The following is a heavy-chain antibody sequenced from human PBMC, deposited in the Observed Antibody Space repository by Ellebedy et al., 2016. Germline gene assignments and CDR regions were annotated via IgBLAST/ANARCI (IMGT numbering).Heavy chain of an antibody. J-gene: IGHJ4*02. CDR3: ARGFGIGTTGTTWGY. CDR2: INYSGST. Sequence: SETLSLXCTVSGGSISSYYWSWIRQPPGTGLEWIGYINYSGSTNYNSSLKSRVTISVDTSKNQFSLKLSSVTAADTAVYYCARGFGIGTTGTTWGYWGQGTLVIVSS. CDR1: GGSISSYY. V-gene: IGHV4-59*13. D-gene: IGHD6-13*01.